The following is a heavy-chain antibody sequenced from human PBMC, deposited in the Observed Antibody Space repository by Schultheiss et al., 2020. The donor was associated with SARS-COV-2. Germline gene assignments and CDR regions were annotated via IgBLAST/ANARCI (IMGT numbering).Heavy chain of an antibody. D-gene: IGHD3-22*01. V-gene: IGHV3-30*01. CDR3: ARGEYDSGGWYFDY. CDR1: GFTFSSYA. J-gene: IGHJ4*02. CDR2: ISYDGSNK. Sequence: GESLKISCAASGFTFSSYAMHWVRQAPGKGLEWVAVISYDGSNKYYADSVKGRFTISRDNSKNTLYLQMNSLRAEDTAVYYCARGEYDSGGWYFDYWGQGTLVTVS.